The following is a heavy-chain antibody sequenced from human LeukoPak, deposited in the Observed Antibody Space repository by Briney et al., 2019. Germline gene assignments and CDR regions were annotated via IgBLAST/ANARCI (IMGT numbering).Heavy chain of an antibody. CDR3: TRDQAAMVGPYYYYYYMDV. J-gene: IGHJ6*03. CDR1: GFTFGDYA. CDR2: IRSKAYVGTT. D-gene: IGHD5-18*01. V-gene: IGHV3-49*03. Sequence: PGGSLRLSCTASGFTFGDYAMSWFRQAPGKGLEWVGAIRSKAYVGTTEYAASVKGRFTISRDDSKSIAYLQMNSLKTEDTAVYYCTRDQAAMVGPYYYYYYMDVWGKGTTVTVSS.